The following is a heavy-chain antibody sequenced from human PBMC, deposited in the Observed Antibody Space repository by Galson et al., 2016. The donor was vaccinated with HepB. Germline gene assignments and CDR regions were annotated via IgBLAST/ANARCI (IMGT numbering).Heavy chain of an antibody. CDR2: IWADGGNK. CDR1: GFTFSNHG. V-gene: IGHV3-33*01. Sequence: SLRLSCAASGFTFSNHGMHWVRQAPGKGLECVAVIWADGGNKYYVDSVKGRFIISRDNSKNTVYLQMNSLRADDTAVYYCARDMYTGSYIIDYWGQGTLVTVSS. D-gene: IGHD1-26*01. J-gene: IGHJ4*02. CDR3: ARDMYTGSYIIDY.